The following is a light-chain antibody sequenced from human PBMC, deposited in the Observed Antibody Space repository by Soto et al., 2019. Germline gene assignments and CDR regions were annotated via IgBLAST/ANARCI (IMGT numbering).Light chain of an antibody. Sequence: QSALTQPRSVSGSPGQSVTISCTGTTSDVGIYNFVSWYQQHPGKAPKLMIYDVSKRPSGVPDRFSGSKSGNTASLTISGLQAEDEADYYCCSYAGSYTWVFATGTKLTVL. CDR2: DVS. CDR3: CSYAGSYTWV. V-gene: IGLV2-11*01. CDR1: TSDVGIYNF. J-gene: IGLJ1*01.